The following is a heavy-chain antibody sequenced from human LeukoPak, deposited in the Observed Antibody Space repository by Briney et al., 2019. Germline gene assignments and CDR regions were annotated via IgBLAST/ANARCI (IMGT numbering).Heavy chain of an antibody. CDR1: GFTFTSSA. D-gene: IGHD4-11*01. CDR2: IVVGSGNT. Sequence: SVKVSCKASGFTFTSSAVQWVRQARGQRLEWIGWIVVGSGNTNYAQKFQERVTITRDMSTSTAYMELSSLRSEGTAVYYCAADRLQYRTFDYWGQGTLVTVSS. J-gene: IGHJ4*02. CDR3: AADRLQYRTFDY. V-gene: IGHV1-58*01.